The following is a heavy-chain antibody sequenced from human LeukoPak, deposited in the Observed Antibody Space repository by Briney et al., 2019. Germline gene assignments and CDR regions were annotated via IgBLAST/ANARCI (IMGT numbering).Heavy chain of an antibody. CDR1: GGTITSISFY. CDR3: ARHEVREIVTMVRGVIITGEHNWFDP. J-gene: IGHJ5*02. V-gene: IGHV4-39*01. CDR2: TYYSEST. Sequence: SDTVSLTCTVSGGTITSISFYWVWLRQAPGMGLEGVGSTYYSESTYYNPCVKSLVTRSVDTAKNQFSRKLSSVTAADTAVYYCARHEVREIVTMVRGVIITGEHNWFDPWGQGTLVTVSS. D-gene: IGHD3-10*01.